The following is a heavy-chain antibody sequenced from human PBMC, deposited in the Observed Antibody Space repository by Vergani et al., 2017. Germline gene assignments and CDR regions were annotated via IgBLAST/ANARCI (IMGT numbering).Heavy chain of an antibody. CDR1: GFTFSSYW. J-gene: IGHJ6*03. V-gene: IGHV3-7*01. Sequence: EVQLVESGGGLVQPGGSLRLSCAASGFTFSSYWMSWVRQAPGKGLEWVANIKQDGSEKYYVDSVKGRFTISRDNAKNSLYLQMNRLRAEDTAVYYCAGDLRGSYYYYYMDVWGKGTTVTVSS. CDR3: AGDLRGSYYYYYMDV. D-gene: IGHD3-16*01. CDR2: IKQDGSEK.